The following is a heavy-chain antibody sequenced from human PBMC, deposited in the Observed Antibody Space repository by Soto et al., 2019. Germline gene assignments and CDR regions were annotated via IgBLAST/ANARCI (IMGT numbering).Heavy chain of an antibody. Sequence: GESLKISCKGSGYSFTSYWLSWVRQMPGKGLVWTGRIDPSDSYTNYSPSFQGHVTISADKSISPAYLQWSSLKASDTAMYYCARLISAVGYYSEYYYAYGMDVWGRGTTVTVSS. CDR2: IDPSDSYT. CDR3: ARLISAVGYYSEYYYAYGMDV. V-gene: IGHV5-10-1*01. D-gene: IGHD3-22*01. CDR1: GYSFTSYW. J-gene: IGHJ6*02.